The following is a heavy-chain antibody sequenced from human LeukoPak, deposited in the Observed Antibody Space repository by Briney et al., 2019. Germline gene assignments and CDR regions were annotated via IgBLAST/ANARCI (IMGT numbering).Heavy chain of an antibody. CDR1: GGSIGSYS. D-gene: IGHD4-17*01. CDR3: ARGLGTVTFFDY. V-gene: IGHV4-59*01. Sequence: SETLSLTCTVSGGSIGSYSWSWIRQPPGKGLEWIGDIYYNGSTNYNPSLKSRVTISVDTSKNQFSLKLSSVTAADTAVYYCARGLGTVTFFDYWGQGTLVTVSS. J-gene: IGHJ4*02. CDR2: IYYNGST.